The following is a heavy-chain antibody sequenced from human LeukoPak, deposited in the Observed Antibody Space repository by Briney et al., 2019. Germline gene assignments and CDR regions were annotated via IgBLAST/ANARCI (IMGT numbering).Heavy chain of an antibody. CDR1: GFTFSSYS. CDR3: ARVGLGRTYYYGMDV. V-gene: IGHV3-21*04. Sequence: GGSLRLSCAASGFTFSSYSMNWVRPAPGGGREWVSSISSSSSYIYYADSVKGRFTSSRDNAKNSLYLQMNSLRAEDTAVYYCARVGLGRTYYYGMDVWGQGTTVTVSS. J-gene: IGHJ6*02. D-gene: IGHD3-16*01. CDR2: ISSSSSYI.